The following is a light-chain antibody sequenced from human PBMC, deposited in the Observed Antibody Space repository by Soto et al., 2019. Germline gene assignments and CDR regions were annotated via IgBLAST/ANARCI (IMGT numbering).Light chain of an antibody. CDR1: QSVSSN. V-gene: IGKV3-15*01. Sequence: DIVLTQSPGTLSLSPGERATLYCRASQSVSSNHLAWYQQKPGQSPRLLIYGASTRATGIPARFSGSGSGTEFTLTISSLQSEDFAVYYCQQYNNWPLTFGQGTKWIS. CDR2: GAS. J-gene: IGKJ1*01. CDR3: QQYNNWPLT.